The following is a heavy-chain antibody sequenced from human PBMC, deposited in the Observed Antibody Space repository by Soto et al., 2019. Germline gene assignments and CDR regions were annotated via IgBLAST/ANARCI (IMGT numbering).Heavy chain of an antibody. Sequence: ASVKVSCKASGYTFTSYYMHWVRQAPGQGLEWMGIINPSGGSTSYAQKFQGRVTMTRDTSTSTVYMELSSLRSEDTAVYYCARLGYCSGGSCYRPNSGYFQHWGQGTLVTVSS. V-gene: IGHV1-46*01. CDR3: ARLGYCSGGSCYRPNSGYFQH. CDR1: GYTFTSYY. D-gene: IGHD2-15*01. CDR2: INPSGGST. J-gene: IGHJ1*01.